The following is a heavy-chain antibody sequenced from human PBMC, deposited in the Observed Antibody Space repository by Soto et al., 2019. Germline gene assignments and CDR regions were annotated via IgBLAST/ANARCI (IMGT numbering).Heavy chain of an antibody. CDR3: ARDRGSSGWGSSSYHYYYYGMDV. Sequence: SETLSLTCTVSDGSISSYYWSWIRQPPEKRLEWNRYIYYSGSTNYNPSLKSRVTISVDTSKNQFSLKLSSVTAADTAVYYCARDRGSSGWGSSSYHYYYYGMDVWGQGTTVTVSS. CDR1: DGSISSYY. V-gene: IGHV4-59*01. CDR2: IYYSGST. D-gene: IGHD6-19*01. J-gene: IGHJ6*02.